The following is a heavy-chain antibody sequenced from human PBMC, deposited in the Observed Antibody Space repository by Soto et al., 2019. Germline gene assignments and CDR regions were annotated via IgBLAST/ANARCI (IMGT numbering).Heavy chain of an antibody. J-gene: IGHJ3*02. V-gene: IGHV4-39*01. Sequence: SETLSLTCTVSGGSISSSSYYWGWIRQPPGKGLEWIGSIYYSGSTYYNPSLKSRVTISVDTSKNQFSLKLSSVTAADTAVYYCARHPIYCSGGSCYSVAFDIWGQGTMVTVSS. CDR1: GGSISSSSYY. D-gene: IGHD2-15*01. CDR2: IYYSGST. CDR3: ARHPIYCSGGSCYSVAFDI.